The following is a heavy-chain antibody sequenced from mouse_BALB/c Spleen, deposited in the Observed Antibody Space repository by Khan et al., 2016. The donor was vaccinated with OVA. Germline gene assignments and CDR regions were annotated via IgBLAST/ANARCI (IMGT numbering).Heavy chain of an antibody. D-gene: IGHD2-3*01. V-gene: IGHV3-2*02. CDR1: GYSITSDYA. J-gene: IGHJ4*01. CDR3: ARDGSRYNYAMDY. Sequence: EVKLEESGPGLVKPSQSLSLTCTVTGYSITSDYAWNWIRQFPGNTLEWMGYISYSGSTNYNPSLKSRIPITRDTSKNQFILQLNSVTTEDTATYYCARDGSRYNYAMDYWGQGTSVTVSS. CDR2: ISYSGST.